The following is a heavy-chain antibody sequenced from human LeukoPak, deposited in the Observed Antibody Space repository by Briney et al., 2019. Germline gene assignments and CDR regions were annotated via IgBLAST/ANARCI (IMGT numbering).Heavy chain of an antibody. CDR3: GAFGGHRTYYYMDV. CDR2: INPNSGGT. CDR1: GYTFTGYY. Sequence: ASVKVSCKASGYTFTGYYMHWVRQAPGQGLEWMGWINPNSGGTNYAQKFQGRVTMTRDTSISTAYMELSRLRSDDTAVYYCGAFGGHRTYYYMDVWGKGTTVTVSS. V-gene: IGHV1-2*02. D-gene: IGHD3-16*01. J-gene: IGHJ6*03.